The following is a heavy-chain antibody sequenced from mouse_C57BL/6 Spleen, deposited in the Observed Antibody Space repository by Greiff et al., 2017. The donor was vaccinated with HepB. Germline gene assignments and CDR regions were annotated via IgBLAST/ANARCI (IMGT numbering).Heavy chain of an antibody. V-gene: IGHV5-17*01. D-gene: IGHD2-1*01. Sequence: EVKLVESGGGLVKPGGSLKLSCAASGFTFSDYGMHWVRQAPEKGLEWVAYISSGSSTIYYADTVKGRFTISRDNAKNTLFLQMTSLRSEDTAMYYCARLDGNYWYFDVWGTGTTVTVSS. CDR3: ARLDGNYWYFDV. CDR1: GFTFSDYG. CDR2: ISSGSSTI. J-gene: IGHJ1*03.